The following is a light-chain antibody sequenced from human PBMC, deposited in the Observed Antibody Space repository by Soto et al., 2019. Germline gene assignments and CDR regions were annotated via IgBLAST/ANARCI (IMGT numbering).Light chain of an antibody. CDR3: QQYNNWPPWT. CDR2: GAS. V-gene: IGKV3-15*01. CDR1: QSVSSN. J-gene: IGKJ1*01. Sequence: EVVMTQSPATLSVSPGERATLSCRASQSVSSNLAWYKQKPGQDPRLLIYGASTRATGIPARFSGSGSGKEFNLTISSRQSEDFAVYYCQQYNNWPPWTFGQGTKVEIK.